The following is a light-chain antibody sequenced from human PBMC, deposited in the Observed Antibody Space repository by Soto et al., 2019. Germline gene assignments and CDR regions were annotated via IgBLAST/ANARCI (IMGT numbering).Light chain of an antibody. CDR2: GAS. V-gene: IGKV3-20*01. J-gene: IGKJ5*01. Sequence: EIVLTQSPATLSLSPGERATLSCRASQSVGTYLAWYQQKPGQPPKLLIFGASNRATDIPARFSGGGSGTDFTLTISRLEPDDFALYYCQHYGASPITFGQGTRLEIK. CDR1: QSVGTY. CDR3: QHYGASPIT.